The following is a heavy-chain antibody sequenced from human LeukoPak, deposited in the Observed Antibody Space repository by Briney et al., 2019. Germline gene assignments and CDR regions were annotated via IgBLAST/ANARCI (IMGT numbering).Heavy chain of an antibody. V-gene: IGHV1-69*06. CDR2: IIPTFGTA. CDR3: ARVADYYDSSGP. D-gene: IGHD3-22*01. CDR1: GGTFSSYA. Sequence: GASVKASCKASGGTFSSYAISWVRQAPGQGLEWMGRIIPTFGTANYAQKFQGRVTITADKSTSTAYMELSSLRSEDTAVYYCARVADYYDSSGPWGQGTLVTVSS. J-gene: IGHJ5*02.